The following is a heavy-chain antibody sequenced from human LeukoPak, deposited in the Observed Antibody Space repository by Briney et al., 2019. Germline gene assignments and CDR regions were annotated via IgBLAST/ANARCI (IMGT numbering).Heavy chain of an antibody. CDR3: ARGAARGNHFDY. Sequence: SETLSFTCAVYGGSFSGYYWSWIRQPPGKGLEWIGEINHSGSTNYNPSLKSRVTISVDTSKNQFSLKLSSVTAADTAVYYCARGAARGNHFDYWGQGTLVTVSS. V-gene: IGHV4-34*01. CDR2: INHSGST. CDR1: GGSFSGYY. J-gene: IGHJ4*02.